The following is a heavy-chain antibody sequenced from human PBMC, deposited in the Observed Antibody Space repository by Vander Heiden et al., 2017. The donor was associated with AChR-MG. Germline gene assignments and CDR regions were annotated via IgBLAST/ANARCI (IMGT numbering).Heavy chain of an antibody. CDR1: GYTFTSYY. Sequence: QLQLVQSGADVKKPGASVKVSCKASGYTFTSYYMHWGRQAPGQGLEWMGIINPSGGSTSYAQKFQGRLTMTRDTSTSTVYMELSSLRSEDTAVYYCARDKGLYYDSSGNYYRYFHHWGQGTLVTGSS. J-gene: IGHJ1*01. V-gene: IGHV1-46*01. D-gene: IGHD3-22*01. CDR2: INPSGGST. CDR3: ARDKGLYYDSSGNYYRYFHH.